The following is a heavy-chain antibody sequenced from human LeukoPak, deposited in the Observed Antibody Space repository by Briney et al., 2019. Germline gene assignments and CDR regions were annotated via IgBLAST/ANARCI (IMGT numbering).Heavy chain of an antibody. CDR2: IYPDDSDT. V-gene: IGHV5-51*01. CDR3: ARQRRSSGWPNDY. Sequence: GESLKISCKGSGYSFTSYWIAWVRQMPGKGLEWMGIIYPDDSDTRYSPSFQGQVTITTDKSISTAYLQWSSLKASDNAMYYCARQRRSSGWPNDYWGQGTLVTVSS. J-gene: IGHJ4*02. D-gene: IGHD6-19*01. CDR1: GYSFTSYW.